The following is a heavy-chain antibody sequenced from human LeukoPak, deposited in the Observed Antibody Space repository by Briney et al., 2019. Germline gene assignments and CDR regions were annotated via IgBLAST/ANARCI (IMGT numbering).Heavy chain of an antibody. D-gene: IGHD4-17*01. CDR3: ARGYGDYVWYFDL. Sequence: ASVKVSCKASGYSFTRYAMHWVRQAPGQRLEWMGWINAGNGNTKYSQKFQGRVTITRDTSASTAYMELSSLRSEDTAVYYCARGYGDYVWYFDLWGRGTLVTVSS. V-gene: IGHV1-3*01. CDR2: INAGNGNT. CDR1: GYSFTRYA. J-gene: IGHJ2*01.